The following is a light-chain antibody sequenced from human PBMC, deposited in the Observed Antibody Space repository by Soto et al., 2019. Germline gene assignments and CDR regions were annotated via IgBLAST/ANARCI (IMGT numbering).Light chain of an antibody. CDR1: SSDVGGYNY. J-gene: IGLJ2*01. CDR2: DVY. Sequence: QSALTQPASVSGSPGQSITISCTGTSSDVGGYNYVSWYQQHPGKAPKLMIYDVYYRPSGVPARFSGSKSGNTASLTVSGLQADDEAHYYCTSYAGRYGVLFGGGTKLTVL. CDR3: TSYAGRYGVL. V-gene: IGLV2-8*01.